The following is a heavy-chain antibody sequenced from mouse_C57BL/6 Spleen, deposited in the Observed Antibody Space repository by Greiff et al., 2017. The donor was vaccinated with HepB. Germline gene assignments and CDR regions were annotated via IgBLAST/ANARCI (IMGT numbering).Heavy chain of an antibody. CDR1: GYTFTSYW. J-gene: IGHJ4*01. Sequence: QVQLQQPGAELVRPGSSVKLSCKASGYTFTSYWMHWVKQRPIQGLEWIGNIDPSDSETHYNQKFKVKATLTVDKSSSTAYMQLSSLTSEDSAVYYCARSYGSSYYAMDYWGQGTSVTVSS. V-gene: IGHV1-52*01. CDR2: IDPSDSET. D-gene: IGHD1-1*01. CDR3: ARSYGSSYYAMDY.